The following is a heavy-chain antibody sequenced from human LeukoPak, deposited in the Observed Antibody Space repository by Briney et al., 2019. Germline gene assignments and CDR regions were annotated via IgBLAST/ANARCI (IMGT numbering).Heavy chain of an antibody. J-gene: IGHJ5*02. CDR1: GGSISSDNYY. Sequence: SETLSLTCTVSGGSISSDNYYWSWIRQPAGKGLEWIGRIHSSGTTNYNPYLKSRVTISVDTSDNRFSLKPTSVIAADTAVYYCARDHDDILTGCFEHWGQGALVTVSS. CDR2: IHSSGTT. D-gene: IGHD3-9*01. CDR3: ARDHDDILTGCFEH. V-gene: IGHV4-61*02.